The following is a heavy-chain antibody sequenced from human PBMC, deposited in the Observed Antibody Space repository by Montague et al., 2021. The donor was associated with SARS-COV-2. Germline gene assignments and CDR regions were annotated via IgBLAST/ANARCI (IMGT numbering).Heavy chain of an antibody. CDR2: IYWDDDK. V-gene: IGHV2-5*02. CDR3: AHRRGLQLSDACDI. Sequence: PALVKPTQTLTLTCTFSGFSLSTSGVGVGWIRQPPGKALEWLALIYWDDDKRYSPSLKSRLTITKDTSKNQVVLTMTNIDPVDTATYYCAHRRGLQLSDACDIWGQGTMVTVSS. CDR1: GFSLSTSGVG. D-gene: IGHD1-1*01. J-gene: IGHJ3*02.